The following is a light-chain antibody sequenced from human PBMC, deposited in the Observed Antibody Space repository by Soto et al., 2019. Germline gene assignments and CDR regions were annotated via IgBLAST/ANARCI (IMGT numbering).Light chain of an antibody. V-gene: IGLV2-14*03. Sequence: QSVLTQPASVSGSPGQSITISCTGTNSDVGGHNYVSWYQQHPGRAPRLLIHGVTTRPSGISGRFSASKSGLTASLTISGLQPEDEADYYCSSFTSNRIYVFGPGTKVTVL. CDR2: GVT. CDR1: NSDVGGHNY. J-gene: IGLJ1*01. CDR3: SSFTSNRIYV.